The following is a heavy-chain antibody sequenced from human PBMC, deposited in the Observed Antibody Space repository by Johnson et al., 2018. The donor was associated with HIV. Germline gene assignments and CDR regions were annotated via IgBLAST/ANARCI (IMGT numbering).Heavy chain of an antibody. CDR1: GFTFNNYP. Sequence: VQLVESGGGLVQPGGSLRLSCAASGFTFNNYPMHWVRQAPGKGLEWVAVISYDGSSKYYADSVKGRFTISRDNSKNTLYVQMNSLKTEDTAVYYCTRGGVTIFGVVDAFDIWGQGTKVTVSS. D-gene: IGHD3-3*01. CDR3: TRGGVTIFGVVDAFDI. J-gene: IGHJ3*02. V-gene: IGHV3-30-3*01. CDR2: ISYDGSSK.